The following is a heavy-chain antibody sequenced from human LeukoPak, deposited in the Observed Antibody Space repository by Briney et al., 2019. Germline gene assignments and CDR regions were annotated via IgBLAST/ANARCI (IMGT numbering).Heavy chain of an antibody. Sequence: PGGSLRLSCVASGFTFSSHNMNWVRQAPGKGLEWVSLIKSDGTTEYADSVKGRFTISRDNSKNTLFLQMNSLRVEDTAVYYCARLRRGYWGRGTPVTVSS. V-gene: IGHV3-53*01. CDR1: GFTFSSHN. J-gene: IGHJ4*02. CDR2: IKSDGTT. CDR3: ARLRRGY.